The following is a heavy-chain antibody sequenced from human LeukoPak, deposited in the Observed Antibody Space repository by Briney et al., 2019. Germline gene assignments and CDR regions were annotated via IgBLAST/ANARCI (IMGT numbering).Heavy chain of an antibody. D-gene: IGHD3-10*01. V-gene: IGHV1-24*01. J-gene: IGHJ4*02. CDR1: GYTLTELS. CDR3: ATGDEYYGSGSTFDY. CDR2: FDPEDGET. Sequence: VASVKVSCKVSGYTLTELSMHWVRQAPGKGLEWMGGFDPEDGETIYAQKFQGRVTMTEDTSTDTAYMELSSLRSEDTAVYYCATGDEYYGSGSTFDYWGQGTLVTVSS.